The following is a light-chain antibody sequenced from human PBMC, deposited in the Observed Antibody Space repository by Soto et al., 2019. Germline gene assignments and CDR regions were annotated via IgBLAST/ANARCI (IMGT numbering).Light chain of an antibody. Sequence: EIVLTQSPATLSLSPGERATLSCRASQSISSYLAWYQHEPGQCPRLLIYEASNRATGIQARLSGSGSGTDFTLTISSLEPDDFAVYYCQQRSNWLFTFGPGTKVDIK. V-gene: IGKV3-11*01. CDR3: QQRSNWLFT. J-gene: IGKJ3*01. CDR2: EAS. CDR1: QSISSY.